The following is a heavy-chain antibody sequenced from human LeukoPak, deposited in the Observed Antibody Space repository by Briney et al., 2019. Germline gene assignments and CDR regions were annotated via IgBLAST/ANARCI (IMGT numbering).Heavy chain of an antibody. CDR3: AKDNYFQATILTGPDF. J-gene: IGHJ4*02. Sequence: GGSLRLSCAASGFSLGDYGMHWVRQVPGKGLEWVSSISWNSALIGYADSVKGRFTISRDNARNYLYLQMDGLTPEDTALYYCAKDNYFQATILTGPDFWGQGSLVTVSS. CDR2: ISWNSALI. V-gene: IGHV3-9*01. D-gene: IGHD2/OR15-2a*01. CDR1: GFSLGDYG.